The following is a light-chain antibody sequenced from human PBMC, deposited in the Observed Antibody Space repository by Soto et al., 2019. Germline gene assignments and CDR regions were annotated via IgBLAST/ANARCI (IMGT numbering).Light chain of an antibody. V-gene: IGLV2-14*01. CDR2: EVS. Sequence: QSVLTRPASVSGSPGQSITISCTGTSSDVGAYNFVSWYQQHPGKAPKFIIYEVSNRPSGVSNRFSGSKSGNTASLSISGLQAEDEADYYCTSYTTSSNYLFGNGTKVTVL. CDR1: SSDVGAYNF. CDR3: TSYTTSSNYL. J-gene: IGLJ1*01.